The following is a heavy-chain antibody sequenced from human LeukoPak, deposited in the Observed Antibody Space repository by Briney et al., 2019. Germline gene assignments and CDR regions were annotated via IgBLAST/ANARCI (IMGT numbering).Heavy chain of an antibody. J-gene: IGHJ4*02. V-gene: IGHV1-18*01. CDR3: ARSLGDSSGYYPLPFDY. CDR2: ISGYNGNT. CDR1: GYTFGNYS. Sequence: ASVKVSCKASGYTFGNYSITWVRQAPGQGLEWMGWISGYNGNTNFAQKLQGRVSMTTDTSTYTSDMELRSLRSDDTAVYYCARSLGDSSGYYPLPFDYWGQGTLVIVSS. D-gene: IGHD3-22*01.